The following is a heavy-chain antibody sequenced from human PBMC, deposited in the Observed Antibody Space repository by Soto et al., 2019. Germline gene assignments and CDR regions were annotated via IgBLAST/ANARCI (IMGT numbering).Heavy chain of an antibody. CDR2: MNPNSGNT. Sequence: ASVKDCWKAAGETCVSLGVNWVRQATGQGLEWMGWMNPNSGNTGYAQKFQGRVTMTRNTSISTAYMELSSLRSEDTAVSYCARGGFDPWGQGTLVTVSS. CDR1: GETCVSLG. V-gene: IGHV1-8*01. J-gene: IGHJ5*02. CDR3: ARGGFDP.